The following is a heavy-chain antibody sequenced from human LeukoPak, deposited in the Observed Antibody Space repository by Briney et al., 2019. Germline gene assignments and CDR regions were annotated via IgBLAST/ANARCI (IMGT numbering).Heavy chain of an antibody. V-gene: IGHV3-23*01. D-gene: IGHD2-21*02. CDR3: AKKSYRVVTASSIDY. Sequence: GGPLRLSCAASGFTFSSYAMSWVRQAPGKGLEWVSAISGSGGSTYYADSVKGRFTISRDNSKNTLYLQMNSLRAEGTAVYYCAKKSYRVVTASSIDYWGQGTLVTVSS. J-gene: IGHJ4*02. CDR2: ISGSGGST. CDR1: GFTFSSYA.